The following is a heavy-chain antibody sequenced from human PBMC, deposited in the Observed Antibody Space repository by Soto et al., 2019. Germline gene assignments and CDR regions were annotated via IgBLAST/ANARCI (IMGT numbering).Heavy chain of an antibody. CDR3: ARDIVVVVAARYNWFDP. J-gene: IGHJ5*02. V-gene: IGHV1-46*01. D-gene: IGHD2-15*01. CDR2: INPSGGST. CDR1: GYTFTSYY. Sequence: ASLKVSCKATGYTFTSYYMHWVRQAPGQGLEWMGIINPSGGSTSYAQKFQGRVTMTTDTSTSTAYMELRSLRSDDTAVYYCARDIVVVVAARYNWFDPWGQGTLVTVSS.